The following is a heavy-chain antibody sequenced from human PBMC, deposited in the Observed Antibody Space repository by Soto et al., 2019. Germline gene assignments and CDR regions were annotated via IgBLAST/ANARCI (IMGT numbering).Heavy chain of an antibody. CDR2: IYAGDSDT. J-gene: IGHJ4*02. V-gene: IGHV5-51*01. D-gene: IGHD6-19*01. Sequence: GESLKISCKSSGYTFTRYWLAWVRQMPGKGLEWMGIIYAGDSDTRYSPSFQGQVSISADKSISTAYLQWSSLKASDTAMYYCARQDGSALYYFDYWGQGTLVTVSS. CDR3: ARQDGSALYYFDY. CDR1: GYTFTRYW.